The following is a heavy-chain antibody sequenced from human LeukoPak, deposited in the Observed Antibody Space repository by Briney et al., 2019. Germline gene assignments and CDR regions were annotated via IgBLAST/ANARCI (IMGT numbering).Heavy chain of an antibody. V-gene: IGHV3-23*01. Sequence: GGSLRLSCAASGFTFSTFAMIWVRQPPGKGLEWVSSIFPSGGEIHYADSVRGRFTISRDNSKSTLSLQMNSLRAEDTAVYYCAREDASGSDYWGQGTLVTVSS. CDR1: GFTFSTFA. J-gene: IGHJ4*02. CDR3: AREDASGSDY. CDR2: IFPSGGEI. D-gene: IGHD6-25*01.